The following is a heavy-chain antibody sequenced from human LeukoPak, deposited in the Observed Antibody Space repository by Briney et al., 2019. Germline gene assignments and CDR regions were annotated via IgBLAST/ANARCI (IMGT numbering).Heavy chain of an antibody. J-gene: IGHJ4*02. CDR2: IRYDGSNK. Sequence: GGSLRLSCVGSEFTLNYYWMHWVRQAPGKGLEWVAFIRYDGSNKYYADSVKGRFTISRDNSKNTLYLQMNSLRAEDTAVYYCAKDPRYSGYDFYYWGQGTLVTVSS. CDR3: AKDPRYSGYDFYY. D-gene: IGHD5-12*01. CDR1: EFTLNYYW. V-gene: IGHV3-30*02.